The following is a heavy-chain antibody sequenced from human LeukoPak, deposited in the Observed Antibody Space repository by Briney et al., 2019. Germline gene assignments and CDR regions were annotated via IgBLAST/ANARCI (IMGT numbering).Heavy chain of an antibody. CDR1: GFTFSSYW. CDR3: ARDGLGSAFDY. CDR2: IKQDGSEE. V-gene: IGHV3-7*01. J-gene: IGHJ4*02. D-gene: IGHD3/OR15-3a*01. Sequence: PGGSLRLSCAASGFTFSSYWMTWVRQAPGKGLEWVANIKQDGSEEYYVDSVKGRFTFSRDNAKNSLYLQMNSLRAEDTAVYYCARDGLGSAFDYWGQGTLVTVSS.